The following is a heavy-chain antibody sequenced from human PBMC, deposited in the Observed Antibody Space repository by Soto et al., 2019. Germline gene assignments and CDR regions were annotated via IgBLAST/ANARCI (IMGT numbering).Heavy chain of an antibody. CDR2: ISGSGGST. J-gene: IGHJ4*02. D-gene: IGHD3-3*01. Sequence: EVQLLESGGGLVQPGGSLRLSCAASGFTFSSYAMSWVRQAPGKGLEWVSAISGSGGSTYYADSVKGRFTISRDNSKNTLYLQMNSLRAEDTAVYYCAKETTIFGVVIGNFFDYWGQGTLVTASS. CDR1: GFTFSSYA. CDR3: AKETTIFGVVIGNFFDY. V-gene: IGHV3-23*01.